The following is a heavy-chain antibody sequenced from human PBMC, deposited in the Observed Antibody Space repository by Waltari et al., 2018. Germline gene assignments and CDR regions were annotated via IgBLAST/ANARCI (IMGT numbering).Heavy chain of an antibody. V-gene: IGHV3-48*03. D-gene: IGHD3-22*01. CDR1: GFTFYSHE. CDR2: INNGGNTI. CDR3: ARRFYDSNGYALDY. Sequence: EVQLAESGGDLVQPGGSLRLYCAASGFTFYSHEMNWVRQAPGEGLEWVSYINNGGNTIYYADSVKGRFTISRDNDNNSLFLQMNSLRVEDTAVYYCARRFYDSNGYALDYWGQGTLVTVSS. J-gene: IGHJ4*02.